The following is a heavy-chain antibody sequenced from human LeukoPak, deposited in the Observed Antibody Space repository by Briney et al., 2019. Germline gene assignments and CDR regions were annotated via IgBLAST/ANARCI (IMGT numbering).Heavy chain of an antibody. D-gene: IGHD2-2*02. CDR2: ISSSSSYI. J-gene: IGHJ6*03. CDR3: ARGGRYCSSTSCYSLYYYYYMDV. Sequence: GGSLRLSCAASGFTFSSYSMNWVRQAPGKGLEWVSSISSSSSYIYYADSVKGQFTISRDNAKNSLYLQMNSLRAEDTAVYYCARGGRYCSSTSCYSLYYYYYMDVWGKGTTVTVSS. CDR1: GFTFSSYS. V-gene: IGHV3-21*01.